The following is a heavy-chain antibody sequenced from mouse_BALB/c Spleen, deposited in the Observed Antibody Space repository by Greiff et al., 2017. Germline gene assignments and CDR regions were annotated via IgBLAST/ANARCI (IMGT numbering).Heavy chain of an antibody. J-gene: IGHJ2*01. CDR1: GYSITSGYY. Sequence: EVKLQESGPGLVKPSQSLSLTCSVTGYSITSGYYWNWIRQFPGNKLEWMGYISYDGSNNYNPSLKNRISITRDTSKNQFFLKLNSVTTEDTATYYCAREVLRYYFDYWGQGTTLTVSS. V-gene: IGHV3-6*02. CDR3: AREVLRYYFDY. CDR2: ISYDGSN.